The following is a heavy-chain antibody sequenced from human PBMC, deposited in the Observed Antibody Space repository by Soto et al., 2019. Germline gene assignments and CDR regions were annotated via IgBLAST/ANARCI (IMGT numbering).Heavy chain of an antibody. CDR3: AKSGFTIFGVVPPYYYGMDV. D-gene: IGHD3-3*01. CDR2: ISGSGGST. V-gene: IGHV3-23*01. J-gene: IGHJ6*02. CDR1: GFTFSSYA. Sequence: PGGSLRLSCAASGFTFSSYAMSWVRQAPGKGLEWVSAISGSGGSTYYADSVKGRFTISRDNSKNTLYLQMNSLRAEDTAVYYCAKSGFTIFGVVPPYYYGMDVWGQGTTVTVSS.